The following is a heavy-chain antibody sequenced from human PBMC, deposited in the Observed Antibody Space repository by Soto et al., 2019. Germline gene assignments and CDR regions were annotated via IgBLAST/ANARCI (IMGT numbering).Heavy chain of an antibody. V-gene: IGHV4-4*01. CDR1: GFSISSGNW. CDR3: ARLVYDTRLNYMYFDF. D-gene: IGHD3-22*01. J-gene: IGHJ4*02. CDR2: IFHDGTA. Sequence: PXETLSLTCSVSGFSISSGNWWTWVRQSPQRGLEYIGEIFHDGTANYYPSFERRVAISVDTSKNQFSLKLTSVTAADTTIYFCARLVYDTRLNYMYFDFWGQGALVTVTS.